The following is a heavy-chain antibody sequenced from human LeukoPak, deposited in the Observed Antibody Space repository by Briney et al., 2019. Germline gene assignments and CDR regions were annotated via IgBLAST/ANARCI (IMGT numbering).Heavy chain of an antibody. V-gene: IGHV5-10-1*01. CDR1: GYSFTSYW. CDR3: ARDSGIAASVN. J-gene: IGHJ4*02. CDR2: IDPSDSYT. Sequence: GESLKISCKGSGYSFTSYWITWVRQMPGKGLEWMGRIDPSDSYTNYRPSFQGHVTISTDQSISTAYLQWSSLKASDTAMYYCARDSGIAASVNRGQGTLVTVSS. D-gene: IGHD6-13*01.